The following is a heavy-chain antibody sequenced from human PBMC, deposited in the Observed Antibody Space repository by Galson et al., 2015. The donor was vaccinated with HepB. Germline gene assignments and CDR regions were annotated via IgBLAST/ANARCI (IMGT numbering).Heavy chain of an antibody. D-gene: IGHD3-3*01. CDR3: ARVGRTIFGGNSNWFDP. J-gene: IGHJ5*02. CDR2: ISSSSSTI. CDR1: GFTFSSYS. V-gene: IGHV3-48*01. Sequence: SLRLSCAASGFTFSSYSMNWVRQAPGKGLEWVSYISSSSSTIYYADSVKGRFTISRGNAKNSLYLQMNSLRAEDTAVYYCARVGRTIFGGNSNWFDPWGQGTLVTVSS.